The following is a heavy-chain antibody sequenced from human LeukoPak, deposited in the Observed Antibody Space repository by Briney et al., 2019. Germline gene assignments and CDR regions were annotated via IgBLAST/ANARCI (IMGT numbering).Heavy chain of an antibody. CDR2: TYPDDSDT. V-gene: IGHV5-51*01. CDR1: GYSFTSYW. CDR3: ARLAYCSNDVCYSNYYYSMDV. D-gene: IGHD2-8*01. J-gene: IGHJ6*03. Sequence: GESLKISCKGSGYSFTSYWIGWVRQMPGKGLEWMGITYPDDSDTRYSPSFQGQVTISADKSISTAYLQWSSLKASDTAMYYCARLAYCSNDVCYSNYYYSMDVWGKGITVTVSS.